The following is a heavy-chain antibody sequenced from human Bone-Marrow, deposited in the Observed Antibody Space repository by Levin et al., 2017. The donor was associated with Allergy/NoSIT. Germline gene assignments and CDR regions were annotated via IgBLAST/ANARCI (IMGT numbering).Heavy chain of an antibody. V-gene: IGHV3-21*01. CDR1: GFTFSSFT. CDR2: ITGSGNYI. D-gene: IGHD4-17*01. Sequence: PGGSLRLSCEASGFTFSSFTMHWVRQAPGKGLEWVSSITGSGNYIWYADSVKGRFTISRDNARNSLDLQLNSLRAEDTAVYYCARDWTTVTTANWFDPWGQGTLVTVSS. CDR3: ARDWTTVTTANWFDP. J-gene: IGHJ5*02.